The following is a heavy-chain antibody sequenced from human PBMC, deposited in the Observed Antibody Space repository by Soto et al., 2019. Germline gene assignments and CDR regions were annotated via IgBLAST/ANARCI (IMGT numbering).Heavy chain of an antibody. V-gene: IGHV3-21*01. CDR1: GFTFSSYT. J-gene: IGHJ4*02. D-gene: IGHD1-26*01. CDR2: ITGTSSYI. CDR3: ARVSGEYRDY. Sequence: RRLSCAASGFTFSSYTMNWVRQAPEKGLEWVSSITGTSSYIFYADSVKGRFTISRDSAKNSLYLQMSDLRAEDTAVYYCARVSGEYRDYWGQGTLVTVSS.